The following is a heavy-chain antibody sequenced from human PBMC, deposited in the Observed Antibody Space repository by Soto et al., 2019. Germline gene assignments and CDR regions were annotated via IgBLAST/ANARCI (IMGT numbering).Heavy chain of an antibody. Sequence: ASVKVSCKASGYPFTGYFIHWCRQAPGQGLRWMGWINPNSGGTNYAQNFQGRATMTRDTSNSTAYTELSRLRSADTAVYYCARKAMFGIVGPTTWGGLSVWGQGTTVTVSS. CDR2: INPNSGGT. CDR1: GYPFTGYF. V-gene: IGHV1-2*02. CDR3: ARKAMFGIVGPTTWGGLSV. D-gene: IGHD1-26*01. J-gene: IGHJ6*02.